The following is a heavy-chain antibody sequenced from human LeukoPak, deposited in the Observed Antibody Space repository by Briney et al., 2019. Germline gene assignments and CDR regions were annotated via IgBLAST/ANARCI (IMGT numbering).Heavy chain of an antibody. Sequence: GGSLRLSCAVSRFPFSVYEMNWVRQAPGKGLEWVSNIASSGTTKYYADSVKGRFSISRDNAKSSMYLQMNSLRVEDTAVYYCALLAVASDFDYWGQGALVTVSS. CDR2: IASSGTTK. CDR1: RFPFSVYE. J-gene: IGHJ4*02. V-gene: IGHV3-48*03. D-gene: IGHD6-19*01. CDR3: ALLAVASDFDY.